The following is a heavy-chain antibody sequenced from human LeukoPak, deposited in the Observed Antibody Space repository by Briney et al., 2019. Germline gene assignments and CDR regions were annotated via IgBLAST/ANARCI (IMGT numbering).Heavy chain of an antibody. CDR2: IYYSGST. CDR3: ARDQLSPYDSSGYYYRPDAFDI. J-gene: IGHJ3*02. Sequence: SQTLSLTCTVSGGSISSGGYYRSWIRQHPGKGLEWIGYIYYSGSTYYNPSLKSRVTISVDTSKNQFSLKLSSVTAADTAVYYCARDQLSPYDSSGYYYRPDAFDIWGQGTMVTVSS. D-gene: IGHD3-22*01. CDR1: GGSISSGGYY. V-gene: IGHV4-31*03.